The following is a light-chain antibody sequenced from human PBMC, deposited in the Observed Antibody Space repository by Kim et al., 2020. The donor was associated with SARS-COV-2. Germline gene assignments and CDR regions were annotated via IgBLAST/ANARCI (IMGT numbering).Light chain of an antibody. CDR3: AAWDDRLSGWV. V-gene: IGLV1-47*01. CDR2: KSD. J-gene: IGLJ3*02. CDR1: TANIGSNY. Sequence: RVTFSCSGTTANIGSNYVYWYQHLPGTAPKLLIYKSDRRPSGVPDRISASESDTSASLAISGLRSEDEADYYCAAWDDRLSGWVFGGGTKVTVL.